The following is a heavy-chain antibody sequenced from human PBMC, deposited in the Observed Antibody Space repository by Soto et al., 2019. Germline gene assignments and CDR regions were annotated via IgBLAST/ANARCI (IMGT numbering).Heavy chain of an antibody. Sequence: LRLSCAASGFTFSSYWMSWVRQAPGKGLEWVANIKQDGSEKYYVDSVKGRFTISRDNAKNSLYLQMNSLRAEDTAVYYCARGKYSSSSELDYWGQGTLVTVSS. V-gene: IGHV3-7*04. CDR3: ARGKYSSSSELDY. D-gene: IGHD6-6*01. J-gene: IGHJ4*02. CDR1: GFTFSSYW. CDR2: IKQDGSEK.